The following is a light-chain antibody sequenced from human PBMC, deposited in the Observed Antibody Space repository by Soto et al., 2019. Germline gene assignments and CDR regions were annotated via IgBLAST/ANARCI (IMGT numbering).Light chain of an antibody. CDR2: EVI. CDR1: SSDVGGHNF. CDR3: SSYAGSINRV. Sequence: QSVLTQPPSASGSPGQSVTISCTGTSSDVGGHNFVSWYQQHPGKAPKLVIYEVIKRPSGVPDRFSGSKSGNTASLTVSGLQDEDEADYYCSSYAGSINRVFGGGTKLTVL. J-gene: IGLJ3*02. V-gene: IGLV2-8*01.